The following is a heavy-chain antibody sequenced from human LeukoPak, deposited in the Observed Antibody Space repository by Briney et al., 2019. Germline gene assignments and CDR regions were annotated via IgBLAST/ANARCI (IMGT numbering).Heavy chain of an antibody. V-gene: IGHV3-23*01. Sequence: GGSLRLSCAASGFTFSSYAMSWVRQAPGKGLEWVSDISGSGGSTYYADSVKGRFTISRDNSTNTLYLQMNSLRAEDTAVYYCAKDNWNYVETFDYWGQGTLVTVSS. CDR2: ISGSGGST. D-gene: IGHD1-7*01. CDR1: GFTFSSYA. CDR3: AKDNWNYVETFDY. J-gene: IGHJ4*02.